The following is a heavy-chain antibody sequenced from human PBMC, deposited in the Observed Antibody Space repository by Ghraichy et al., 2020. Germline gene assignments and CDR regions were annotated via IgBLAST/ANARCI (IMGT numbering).Heavy chain of an antibody. V-gene: IGHV4-39*01. Sequence: SETLSLTCCVSGGTISSSRHYWAWVRQPPGKGLEWIGRISQSGSTDYNSSLTSRVSISVDTSKNQFSLTVSSLTAADTAVYFCARFIIGWYYFDFWGPGTLVSVSS. CDR1: GGTISSSRHY. CDR3: ARFIIGWYYFDF. J-gene: IGHJ4*02. D-gene: IGHD6-19*01. CDR2: ISQSGST.